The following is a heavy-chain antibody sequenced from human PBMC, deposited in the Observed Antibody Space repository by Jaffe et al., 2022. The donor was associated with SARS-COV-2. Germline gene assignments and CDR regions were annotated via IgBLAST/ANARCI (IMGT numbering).Heavy chain of an antibody. CDR1: GFTFRNTY. Sequence: EVQLVESGGGLLEPGGSLRLSCAASGFTFRNTYMNWVRQAPGKGLEWVGRIKTITDGGTAEFAAPVKGRFTISRDDSKDTLYLQMSSLKTEDTAVYYCSTGLQFFYDSHGYSDYWGQGTLVTVSS. J-gene: IGHJ4*02. CDR2: IKTITDGGTA. CDR3: STGLQFFYDSHGYSDY. V-gene: IGHV3-15*07. D-gene: IGHD3-22*01.